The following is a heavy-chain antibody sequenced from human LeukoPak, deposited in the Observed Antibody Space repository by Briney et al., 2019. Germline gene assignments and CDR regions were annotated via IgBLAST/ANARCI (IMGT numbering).Heavy chain of an antibody. CDR2: ITSESGT. CDR3: GRDPNGNYVGAFEF. CDR1: GFTLSSYA. D-gene: IGHD4-23*01. V-gene: IGHV3-23*05. Sequence: GGSLRLSCTASGFTLSSYAMTWVRQAPGKGLEWVSSITSESGTSYGDSVKGRFTISRDNSKNTVYLQMDSLRAEHTAIFYCGRDPNGNYVGAFEFWSRGTMVTVSS. J-gene: IGHJ3*01.